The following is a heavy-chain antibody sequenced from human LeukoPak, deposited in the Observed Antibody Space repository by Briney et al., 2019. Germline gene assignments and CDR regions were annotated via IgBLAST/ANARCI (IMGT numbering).Heavy chain of an antibody. D-gene: IGHD3-22*01. J-gene: IGHJ4*02. V-gene: IGHV4-34*01. CDR3: ARSGYDSPIDY. CDR1: GGSFSGYY. CDR2: INHSGST. Sequence: SETLSLTCAVYGGSFSGYYWGWIRQPPGKGLEWIGEINHSGSTNYNPSLKSRVTISVDTSKNQFSLKLSSVTAADTAVYYCARSGYDSPIDYWGQGTLVTVSS.